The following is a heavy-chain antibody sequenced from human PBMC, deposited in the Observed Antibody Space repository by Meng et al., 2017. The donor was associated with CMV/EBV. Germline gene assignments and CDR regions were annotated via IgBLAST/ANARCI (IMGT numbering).Heavy chain of an antibody. CDR2: IRSKANSYAT. CDR1: GFTFSGSA. D-gene: IGHD6-13*01. CDR3: RAEAAAGTAIDY. V-gene: IGHV3-73*01. J-gene: IGHJ4*02. Sequence: GESLKISCAASGFTFSGSAMHWVRQASGKGLEWVGRIRSKANSYATAYAASVKGRFTISRDDSKNTAYLQMNSLKTEDTAVYYCRAEAAAGTAIDYWGQGTLVTVSS.